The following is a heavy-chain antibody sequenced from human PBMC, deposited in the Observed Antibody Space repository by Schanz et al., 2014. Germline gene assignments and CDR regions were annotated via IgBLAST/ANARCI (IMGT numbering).Heavy chain of an antibody. CDR1: GFTFSTYA. Sequence: EVQLLESGGALVQPGGSLRLSCSASGFTFSTYAMSWVRQAPGKGLEWVSAINGNGGITYYADPVKGRFTISRDNSKNTLYLQMKSLRVEDTAVYYCVKDLISGWSGFDYWGQGTLVTVSS. CDR3: VKDLISGWSGFDY. D-gene: IGHD6-19*01. V-gene: IGHV3-23*01. J-gene: IGHJ4*02. CDR2: INGNGGIT.